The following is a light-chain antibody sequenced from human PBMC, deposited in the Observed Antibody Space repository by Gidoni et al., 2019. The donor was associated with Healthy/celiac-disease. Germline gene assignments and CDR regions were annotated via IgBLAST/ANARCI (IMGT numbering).Light chain of an antibody. CDR1: QSIRNY. V-gene: IGKV1-6*01. J-gene: IGKJ1*01. CDR3: QQGYSNPRT. Sequence: AIQMTPSPSSLSASVGDRVTITCRASQSIRNYFCWYQQKPGKAPKLLIYAASSLQSGVPSRFSGSGSGTDFTLTISSLQPEDFATYYCQQGYSNPRTFGQGTKVEIK. CDR2: AAS.